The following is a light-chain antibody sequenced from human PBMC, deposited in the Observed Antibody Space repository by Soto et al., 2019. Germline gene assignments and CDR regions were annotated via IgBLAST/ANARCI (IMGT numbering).Light chain of an antibody. CDR1: SGDVGGYNF. V-gene: IGLV2-11*01. CDR2: DVS. CDR3: CSYGGSYTLV. Sequence: QSALTQPRSVSGSPGQSVTISCTGTSGDVGGYNFVSWYQQHPGKAPTLMIFDVSQRPSGVPDRFSGSKSGNTASLTISGLQADDEADYYCCSYGGSYTLVFGGGTKLTV. J-gene: IGLJ3*02.